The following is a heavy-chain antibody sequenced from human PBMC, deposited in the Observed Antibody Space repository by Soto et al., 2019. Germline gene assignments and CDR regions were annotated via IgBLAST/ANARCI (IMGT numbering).Heavy chain of an antibody. D-gene: IGHD1-26*01. J-gene: IGHJ6*02. CDR2: ISSSRSYI. CDR1: GFTFSSYS. Sequence: PXGSLGLSCAASGFTFSSYSMNWVRQAPGKGLEWVSSISSSRSYIYNADSVKGRFTISRDNPKNSLYLRMDSLRADDTAVYYCARGVGWEVSPRYYGLDVWGQGTTVTVSS. V-gene: IGHV3-21*01. CDR3: ARGVGWEVSPRYYGLDV.